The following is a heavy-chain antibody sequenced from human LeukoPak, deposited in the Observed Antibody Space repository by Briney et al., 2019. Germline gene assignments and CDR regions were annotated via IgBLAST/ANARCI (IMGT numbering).Heavy chain of an antibody. J-gene: IGHJ4*02. Sequence: GESLRLSCAASGFTVSSNCMSWVRQAPGKGLEWVAVIYSGGSTYYADSVKGRFTISRHNSKNPLYLQMNSLRAADTAVYYCARGVVVFDYWGQGTLVTVSS. D-gene: IGHD2-15*01. CDR2: IYSGGST. V-gene: IGHV3-53*04. CDR3: ARGVVVFDY. CDR1: GFTVSSNC.